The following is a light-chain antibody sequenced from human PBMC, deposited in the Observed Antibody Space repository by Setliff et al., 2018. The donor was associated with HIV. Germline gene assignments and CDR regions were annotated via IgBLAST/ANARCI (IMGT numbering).Light chain of an antibody. J-gene: IGLJ1*01. CDR1: SSDVGGYNY. CDR3: SSYTSSTPLYV. V-gene: IGLV2-14*01. CDR2: EVS. Sequence: QSALTQPPSASGSPGQSVTISCTGTSSDVGGYNYVSWYQQHPGKAPKLMIYEVSKRPSGVSNRFSGSKSGNTASLTISGLQAEDEADYYCSSYTSSTPLYVFGTGTKV.